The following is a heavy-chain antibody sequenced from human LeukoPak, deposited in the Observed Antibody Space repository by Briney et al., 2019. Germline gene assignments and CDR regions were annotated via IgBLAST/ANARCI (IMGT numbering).Heavy chain of an antibody. CDR3: ARELGINAFDV. Sequence: ASVKVSCKASGYTFTKYYMFWVRQAPGQGLEWMGRINPSSGGTDYAQKFQGRVTMTRDTSISTAYMELSRLRSDDTAMYYCARELGINAFDVWGQGTLVTVFS. CDR1: GYTFTKYY. V-gene: IGHV1-2*06. D-gene: IGHD7-27*01. CDR2: INPSSGGT. J-gene: IGHJ3*01.